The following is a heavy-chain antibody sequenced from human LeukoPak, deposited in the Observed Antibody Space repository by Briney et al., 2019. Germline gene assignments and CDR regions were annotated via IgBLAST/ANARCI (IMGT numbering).Heavy chain of an antibody. D-gene: IGHD2-2*02. CDR2: IYYNGDT. Sequence: PSQTLSLTCIVSGGSIRSGDYYCSWIRQPPGKGLEWIGYIYYNGDTYYNASLKSRVSISVDTSKNQFSLKLSSVTAADTAVYYCARAGVVPAAINRAFDIWGQGSVVTVSS. V-gene: IGHV4-30-4*08. J-gene: IGHJ3*02. CDR1: GGSIRSGDYY. CDR3: ARAGVVPAAINRAFDI.